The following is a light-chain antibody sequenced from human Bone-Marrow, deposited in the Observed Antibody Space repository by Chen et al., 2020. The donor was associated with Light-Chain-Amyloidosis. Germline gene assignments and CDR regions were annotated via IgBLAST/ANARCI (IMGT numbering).Light chain of an antibody. CDR3: RSYTITNTLV. Sequence: QSALTQPASVSGSPGQSITISCTGTSSDVGGDNHVSWYQQHPDKAPKLMIYEVTNRPSWVPDRCSGSKSDNSASLTSSGLQTEDEADYFCRSYTITNTLVFGSGTRVTVL. J-gene: IGLJ1*01. V-gene: IGLV2-14*01. CDR1: SSDVGGDNH. CDR2: EVT.